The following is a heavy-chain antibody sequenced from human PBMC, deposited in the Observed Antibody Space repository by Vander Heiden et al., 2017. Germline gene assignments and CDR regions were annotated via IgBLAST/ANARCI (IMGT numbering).Heavy chain of an antibody. CDR3: ANGSQSWPPQIDY. CDR2: ISGSGGST. V-gene: IGHV3-23*01. Sequence: EVQLLESGGGLVQPGGSLRLSCAASGFTFSSYAMSWVRQAPGKGLEWVSAISGSGGSTYYADAVKGRFTISRDNSKNTMYLQMKRMRAEDTAVYYYANGSQSWPPQIDYWGQGTLVTVSS. CDR1: GFTFSSYA. J-gene: IGHJ4*02. D-gene: IGHD1-26*01.